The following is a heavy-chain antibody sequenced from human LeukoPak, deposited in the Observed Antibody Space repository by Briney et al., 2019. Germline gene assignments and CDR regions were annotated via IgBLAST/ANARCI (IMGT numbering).Heavy chain of an antibody. D-gene: IGHD6-13*01. CDR3: ARVPIAAARRFFFDY. CDR1: GFTFSSYS. J-gene: IGHJ4*02. CDR2: PSSSSSYI. V-gene: IGHV3-21*01. Sequence: WVSLRLSCAASGFTFSSYSMNWVRQAPGKGLEWVSSPSSSSSYIYYADSVKGRFTISRDNAKNSLYLQMNSLRAEDTAVYYCARVPIAAARRFFFDYWGQGTLVAVCS.